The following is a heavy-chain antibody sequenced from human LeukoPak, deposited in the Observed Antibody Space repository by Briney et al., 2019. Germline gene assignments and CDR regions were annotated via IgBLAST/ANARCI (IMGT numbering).Heavy chain of an antibody. CDR1: GYTFTSYG. CDR3: ARSAHFDWLLQFDY. J-gene: IGHJ4*02. CDR2: IIPILGIA. Sequence: SVKVSCKASGYTFTSYGISWVRQAPGQGLERMGRIIPILGIANYAQKFQGRVTITADKSTSTAYMELSSLRSEDTAVYYCARSAHFDWLLQFDYWGQGTLVTVSS. V-gene: IGHV1-69*04. D-gene: IGHD3-9*01.